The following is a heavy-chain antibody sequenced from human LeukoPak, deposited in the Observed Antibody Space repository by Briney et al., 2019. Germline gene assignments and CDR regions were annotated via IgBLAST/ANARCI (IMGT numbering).Heavy chain of an antibody. J-gene: IGHJ4*02. CDR2: ISGSGGST. D-gene: IGHD3-3*01. V-gene: IGHV3-23*01. CDR1: GSTIRTYD. CDR3: ALEWFLIY. Sequence: GGSLRLSCAASGSTIRTYDINWVRQAPGKGLEWVSGISGSGGSTYYADSVKGRFTISRDNSKNTLYLQVNSLRAEDTAVYYCALEWFLIYWGQGTLVTVSS.